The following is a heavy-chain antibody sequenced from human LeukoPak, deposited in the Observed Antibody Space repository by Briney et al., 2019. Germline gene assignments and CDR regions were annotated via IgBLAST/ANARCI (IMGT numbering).Heavy chain of an antibody. CDR3: ARGGAYYDILSGY. J-gene: IGHJ4*02. V-gene: IGHV4-61*05. Sequence: PSETLSLTCTVSGGSISSSSYYWGWIRQPPGKGLEWIGYIYYSGSTNYNPSLKSRVTISVDTSKNQFSLKLSSVTAADTAVYYCARGGAYYDILSGYWGQGTLVTVSS. CDR1: GGSISSSSYY. CDR2: IYYSGST. D-gene: IGHD3-9*01.